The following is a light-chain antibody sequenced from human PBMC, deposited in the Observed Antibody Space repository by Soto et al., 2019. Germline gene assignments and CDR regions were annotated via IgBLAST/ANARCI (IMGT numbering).Light chain of an antibody. CDR3: QQYGSSVRT. CDR1: QSVSSGY. CDR2: LAS. J-gene: IGKJ1*01. V-gene: IGKV3-20*01. Sequence: EIVLTQSPGTLSLSPGERATLSCRASQSVSSGYLAWYQRRPGQAPRLLIYLASKRATGIPDRFSGSGSGTDFTLTISRLEPEDFAVYYCQQYGSSVRTFGQGTKVEIK.